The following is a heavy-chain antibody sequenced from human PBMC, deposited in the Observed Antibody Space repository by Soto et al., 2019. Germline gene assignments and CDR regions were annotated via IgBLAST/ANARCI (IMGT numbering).Heavy chain of an antibody. Sequence: VQLVQSGAEVKKPGSSVKVSCKASGGTFSSYAMSWVRQAPGKGLEWVSAISGSDNTTYYADSVKGRFTISRDNSKNTLYLQMNSLRADDTALYYCAPMGVWGQGTTVTVSS. CDR2: ISGSDNTT. V-gene: IGHV3-23*04. CDR1: GGTFSSYA. CDR3: APMGV. J-gene: IGHJ6*02.